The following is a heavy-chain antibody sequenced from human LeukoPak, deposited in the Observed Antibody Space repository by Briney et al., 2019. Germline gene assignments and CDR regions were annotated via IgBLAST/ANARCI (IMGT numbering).Heavy chain of an antibody. CDR1: GGSISSGSYY. Sequence: PSQTLSLTCTVSGGSISSGSYYWSWIRQPAGKGLEWIGRIYTSGSTNYNPSLKSRVTISVDTSKNQFSLKLSSVTAADTAVYYCARLGGGSGSYYSYYYYYMDVWGKGTTVTISS. V-gene: IGHV4-61*02. CDR2: IYTSGST. D-gene: IGHD3-10*01. J-gene: IGHJ6*03. CDR3: ARLGGGSGSYYSYYYYYMDV.